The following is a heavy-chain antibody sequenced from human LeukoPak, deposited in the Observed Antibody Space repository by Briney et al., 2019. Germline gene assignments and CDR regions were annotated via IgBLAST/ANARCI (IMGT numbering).Heavy chain of an antibody. CDR3: ARDLGGIAADGTAY. CDR2: ITFSGKDV. V-gene: IGHV3-21*01. J-gene: IGHJ4*02. CDR1: GFTFSSYS. D-gene: IGHD6-13*01. Sequence: GGSLRLSCAASGFTFSSYSMNWVRQAPGKGLEWVASITFSGKDVYYADSVKGRFTISRDNAKNSLFLQINSLRVEDTAVYYCARDLGGIAADGTAYWGQGTLVIVSS.